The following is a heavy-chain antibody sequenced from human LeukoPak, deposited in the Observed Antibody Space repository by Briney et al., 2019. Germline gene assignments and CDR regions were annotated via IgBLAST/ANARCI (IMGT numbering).Heavy chain of an antibody. J-gene: IGHJ4*02. D-gene: IGHD3-9*01. Sequence: GGSLRLSCAASGFTFSSYAMHWVPQAPGKGLEYVSAISSNGGSTYYANSVKGRFTISRDNSKNTLYLQMGSLRAEDMAVYYCARDNFEGDYYFDYWGQGTLVTVSS. V-gene: IGHV3-64*01. CDR1: GFTFSSYA. CDR3: ARDNFEGDYYFDY. CDR2: ISSNGGST.